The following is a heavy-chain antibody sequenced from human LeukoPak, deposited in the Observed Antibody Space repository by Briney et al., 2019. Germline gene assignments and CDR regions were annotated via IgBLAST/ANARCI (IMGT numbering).Heavy chain of an antibody. CDR3: ARWRDGYNYYFDY. V-gene: IGHV3-53*01. Sequence: PGGSLRLSCAPSGFTVSSNYMSWVRQAPGKGVEWVSVIYSCGSTNYADSVKGRFTISRDNSKNKMYLQMNSLRAEDTAVYYCARWRDGYNYYFDYWGQGILVTVSS. CDR1: GFTVSSNY. D-gene: IGHD5-24*01. J-gene: IGHJ4*02. CDR2: IYSCGST.